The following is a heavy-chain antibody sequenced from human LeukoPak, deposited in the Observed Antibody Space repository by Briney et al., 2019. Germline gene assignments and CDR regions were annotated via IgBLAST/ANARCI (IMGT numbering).Heavy chain of an antibody. V-gene: IGHV3-64*04. CDR3: AKVQLERRELLPNFDY. CDR2: ISSNGGST. Sequence: GGSLRLSCSASGFTFSSYAMHWVRQAPGKGLEYVSAISSNGGSTYYADSVKGRFTISRDNSKNTLYLQMNSLRVDDTAVYYCAKVQLERRELLPNFDYWGQGTLVTVSS. D-gene: IGHD1-1*01. J-gene: IGHJ4*02. CDR1: GFTFSSYA.